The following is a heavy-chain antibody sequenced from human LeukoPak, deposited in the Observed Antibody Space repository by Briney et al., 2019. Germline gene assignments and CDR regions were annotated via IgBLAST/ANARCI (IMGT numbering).Heavy chain of an antibody. CDR1: GYTFTTYY. CDR2: INPSGGST. V-gene: IGHV1-46*01. Sequence: ASVKVSCKASGYTFTTYYIHWVRQAPGQGLEWMGIINPSGGSTSYAQKFQGRVTMTRDTSTRTVYMELSSLRSEDTAVYYCASYGSGTYYFDYWGQGTLVTVSS. J-gene: IGHJ4*02. D-gene: IGHD3-10*01. CDR3: ASYGSGTYYFDY.